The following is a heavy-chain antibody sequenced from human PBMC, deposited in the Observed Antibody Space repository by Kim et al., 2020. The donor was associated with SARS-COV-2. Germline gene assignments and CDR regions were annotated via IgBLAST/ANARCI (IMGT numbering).Heavy chain of an antibody. V-gene: IGHV3-23*01. CDR1: GFTFRNYA. D-gene: IGHD4-4*01. J-gene: IGHJ4*01. CDR2: FGGGNGGEP. Sequence: GGSLRLSCAASGFTFRNYAMSWVRRGPGKGLEWVSGFGGGNGGEPFYADSVKGRFTVSRDDSKNTLFLQMDSLRVDDTAVYYCTRDWDYMAFWGQGTLVTVSS. CDR3: TRDWDYMAF.